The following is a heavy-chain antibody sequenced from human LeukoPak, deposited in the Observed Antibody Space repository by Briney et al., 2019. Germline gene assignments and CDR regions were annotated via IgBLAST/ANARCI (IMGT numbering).Heavy chain of an antibody. CDR1: GFTFSNYW. CDR2: ISGSGGST. D-gene: IGHD6-19*01. CDR3: AKDRRYSSGWYGSQDYYYGMDV. V-gene: IGHV3-23*01. Sequence: GGSLRLSCAASGFTFSNYWMHWVRQAPGKGLERVSAISGSGGSTYYADSVKGRFTISRDNSKNTLYLQMNSLRAEDTAVYYCAKDRRYSSGWYGSQDYYYGMDVWGQGTTVTVSS. J-gene: IGHJ6*02.